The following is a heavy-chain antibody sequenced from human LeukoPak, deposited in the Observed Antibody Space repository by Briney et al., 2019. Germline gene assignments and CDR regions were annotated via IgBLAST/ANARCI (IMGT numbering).Heavy chain of an antibody. V-gene: IGHV1-2*02. CDR3: ARAVWWIAARLSWFDP. D-gene: IGHD6-6*01. CDR1: GYTFTGYY. CDR2: INPNSGGT. Sequence: ASVKVSCKASGYTFTGYYMHWVRQAPGQGLEWMGWINPNSGGTNYAQKFQGRVTMTRDTSISTAYMELSRLRSDDTAVYYCARAVWWIAARLSWFDPWGQGTLVTVSS. J-gene: IGHJ5*02.